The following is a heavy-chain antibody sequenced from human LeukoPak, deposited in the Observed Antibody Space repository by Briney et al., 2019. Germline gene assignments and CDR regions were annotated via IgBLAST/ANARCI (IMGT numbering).Heavy chain of an antibody. CDR3: ASSYGSWT. Sequence: SETLSLTCTVSGGSISPYYWSWIRQPPGKGLEWIGYIYYTGSTNYNPSLNSRVTISVGTSKNQFSLKLSSVTAADTAVYYCASSYGSWTWGQGTLVTVSS. D-gene: IGHD4-17*01. CDR2: IYYTGST. CDR1: GGSISPYY. V-gene: IGHV4-59*08. J-gene: IGHJ4*02.